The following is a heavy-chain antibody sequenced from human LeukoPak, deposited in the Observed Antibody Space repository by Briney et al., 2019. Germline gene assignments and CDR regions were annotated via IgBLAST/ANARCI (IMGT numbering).Heavy chain of an antibody. CDR3: ASQLTYYYYMDV. V-gene: IGHV3-11*04. CDR1: GFTFSDYY. D-gene: IGHD1-1*01. CDR2: ISSSGSTI. J-gene: IGHJ6*03. Sequence: PGGSLRLSCAASGFTFSDYYMSWIRQAPGKGLEWVSYISSSGSTIYYADSVKGRFTISRDNAKNSLYLQMNSLRAEDMAVYYCASQLTYYYYMDVWGKGTTVTVSS.